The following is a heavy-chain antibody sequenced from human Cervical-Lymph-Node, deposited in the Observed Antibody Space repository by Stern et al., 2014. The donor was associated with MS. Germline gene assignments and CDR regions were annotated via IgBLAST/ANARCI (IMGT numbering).Heavy chain of an antibody. Sequence: EVQLVESGGGLVQPGGSLRLSCAASGFTFRSYWMHWVRQAPGKGLVWVSRINGDGSSTNCADSVKGRFTISRDNAKNTLYLQMNSLRAEDTAVYYCARDTSDDTFDYWGQGTLVTVSS. V-gene: IGHV3-74*01. CDR2: INGDGSST. CDR3: ARDTSDDTFDY. J-gene: IGHJ4*02. CDR1: GFTFRSYW. D-gene: IGHD1-1*01.